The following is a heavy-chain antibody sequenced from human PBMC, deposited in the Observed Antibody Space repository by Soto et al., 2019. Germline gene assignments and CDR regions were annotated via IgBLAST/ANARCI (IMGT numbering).Heavy chain of an antibody. Sequence: PSETLSLTCTVSGGSISSSSYYWGWIRQPPGKGLEWIGSTYYSGNIYYNPSLKSRVTISVDTAKNQFSLKLSSVTAADTAVYYCAAAPEVVSGYDFAWFDPWGQGTLVTVSS. J-gene: IGHJ5*02. CDR2: TYYSGNI. CDR3: AAAPEVVSGYDFAWFDP. V-gene: IGHV4-39*01. CDR1: GGSISSSSYY. D-gene: IGHD5-12*01.